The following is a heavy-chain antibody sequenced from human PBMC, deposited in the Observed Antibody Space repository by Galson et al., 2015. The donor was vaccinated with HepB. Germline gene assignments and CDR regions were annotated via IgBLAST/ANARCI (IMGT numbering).Heavy chain of an antibody. Sequence: SLRLSCAAAGFTFSTYDMSWVRQAPGKGLEWVSGISATGGRTYFADSVKGRFTISRDNSKNTLFLQMNSLRVEDTAVYYCAKDTYLDQYNGMDVWGQGTTVTVSS. CDR2: ISATGGRT. CDR1: GFTFSTYD. D-gene: IGHD3-9*01. J-gene: IGHJ6*02. CDR3: AKDTYLDQYNGMDV. V-gene: IGHV3-23*01.